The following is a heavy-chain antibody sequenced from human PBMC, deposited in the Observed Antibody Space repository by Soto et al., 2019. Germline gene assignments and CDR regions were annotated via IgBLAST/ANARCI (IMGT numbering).Heavy chain of an antibody. CDR1: GYTFTSYG. CDR2: ISAYNGNT. V-gene: IGHV1-18*01. CDR3: ARDQDGYNYGGYYFDY. J-gene: IGHJ4*02. Sequence: ASVKVSCKASGYTFTSYGISWVRQAPGQGLEWMGWISAYNGNTSYAQKLQGRVTMTTDTSTSTAYMELRSLRSDDTAVYYCARDQDGYNYGGYYFDYWGQGTLVTVSS. D-gene: IGHD5-18*01.